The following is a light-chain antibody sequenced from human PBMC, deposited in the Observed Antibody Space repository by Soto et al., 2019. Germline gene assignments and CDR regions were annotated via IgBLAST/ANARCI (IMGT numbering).Light chain of an antibody. Sequence: ENVLTQSPGTLSLSPGERATLSCRASQTVSGSYVAWYQQKPGQTPRLLIYGASSRATGIPDRFSGSGSGTEFTLTISRLEPEDFAVYYCQQYGSSSWTFGQGTKVAI. J-gene: IGKJ1*01. CDR1: QTVSGSY. V-gene: IGKV3-20*01. CDR2: GAS. CDR3: QQYGSSSWT.